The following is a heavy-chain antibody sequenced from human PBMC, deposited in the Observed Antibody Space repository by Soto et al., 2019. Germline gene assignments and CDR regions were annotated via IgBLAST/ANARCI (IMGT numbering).Heavy chain of an antibody. CDR2: INHSGST. Sequence: QVQLQQWGAGLLKPSETLSLTCAVYGGSFSGYYWSWIRQPPGKGLEWIGEINHSGSTNYNPSLKRRVTIPVDTSKNRFSRKLSSVTAAYTAVYYGAGRARIDYSNYVWWFGPWGREPWSPSPQ. CDR3: AGRARIDYSNYVWWFGP. CDR1: GGSFSGYY. V-gene: IGHV4-34*01. D-gene: IGHD4-4*01. J-gene: IGHJ5*02.